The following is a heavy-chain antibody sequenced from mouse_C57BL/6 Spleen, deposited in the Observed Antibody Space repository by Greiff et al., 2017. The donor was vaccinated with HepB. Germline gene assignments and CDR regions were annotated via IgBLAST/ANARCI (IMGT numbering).Heavy chain of an antibody. V-gene: IGHV5-17*01. CDR1: GFTFSDYG. D-gene: IGHD2-1*01. J-gene: IGHJ4*01. Sequence: EVMLVESGGGLVKPGGSLKLSCAASGFTFSDYGMHWVRQAPEKGLEWVAYISSGSSTIYYADTVKGRFTISRDNAKNTLFLQMTSLRSEDTAMYYCARSGNYEGGYAMDDWGQGTSVTVSS. CDR3: ARSGNYEGGYAMDD. CDR2: ISSGSSTI.